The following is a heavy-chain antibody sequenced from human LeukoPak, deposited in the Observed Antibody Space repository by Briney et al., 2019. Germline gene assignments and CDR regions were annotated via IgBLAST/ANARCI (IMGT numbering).Heavy chain of an antibody. V-gene: IGHV4-61*08. J-gene: IGHJ4*02. CDR1: GGSISSGGYH. Sequence: SQTLSLTCTVSGGSISSGGYHWIWIRQPPAKGLEWMGYFSYSGSTRYNPSLKSRVTMSVDTSENQFSLRLISVAAADTAVYYCARMYSGTSYYFDFWGQGTLVTVSS. D-gene: IGHD1-26*01. CDR3: ARMYSGTSYYFDF. CDR2: FSYSGST.